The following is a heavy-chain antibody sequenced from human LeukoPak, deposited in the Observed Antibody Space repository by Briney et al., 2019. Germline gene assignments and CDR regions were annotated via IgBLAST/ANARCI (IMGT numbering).Heavy chain of an antibody. Sequence: GGSLRLSCAASGFTLDDYSMDWVRHAPGKGMEWVSLISWDGGSTYYADSVKGRFTISRDNSKNTLYLQMNSLRAEDTAVYYCARGGYSNFDYWGQGTLVTVSS. CDR1: GFTLDDYS. V-gene: IGHV3-43*01. CDR3: ARGGYSNFDY. CDR2: ISWDGGST. J-gene: IGHJ4*02. D-gene: IGHD6-13*01.